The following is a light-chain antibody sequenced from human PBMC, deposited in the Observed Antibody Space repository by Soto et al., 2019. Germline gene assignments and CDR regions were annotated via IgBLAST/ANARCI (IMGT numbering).Light chain of an antibody. CDR3: SSYAGNNNFV. J-gene: IGLJ1*01. CDR2: SVS. V-gene: IGLV2-11*01. Sequence: QSALTQPRSVSGSPGQSVTISCTGTSSDVGGHNYVSWYQRYPGKAPRLLLSSVSKRPSGVPDRFSGSKSGSTASLTVSGLQAEDEADYYCSSYAGNNNFVFGSGTKVTVL. CDR1: SSDVGGHNY.